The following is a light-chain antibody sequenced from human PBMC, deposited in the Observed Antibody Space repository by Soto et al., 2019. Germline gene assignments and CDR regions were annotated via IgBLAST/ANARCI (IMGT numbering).Light chain of an antibody. CDR3: QQYGGSPYT. J-gene: IGKJ2*01. V-gene: IGKV3-20*01. CDR2: GAS. CDR1: QSVRSNY. Sequence: EIVLTQSPGTLSLSPGERATLSCRASQSVRSNYLAWYQQKPGQAPRLLIYGASSRATGIPDRFSGTGSGTDFPLAISRLEPEDVSVYYCQQYGGSPYTLGQGTKLEIK.